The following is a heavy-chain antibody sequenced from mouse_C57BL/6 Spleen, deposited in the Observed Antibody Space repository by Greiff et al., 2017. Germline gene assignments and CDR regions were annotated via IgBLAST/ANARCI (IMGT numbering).Heavy chain of an antibody. CDR2: IYPGDGDT. CDR3: ARGLYYYGSYYYAMDY. D-gene: IGHD1-1*01. CDR1: GYAFSSSW. V-gene: IGHV1-82*01. J-gene: IGHJ4*01. Sequence: QVQLQQSGPELVKPGASVKISCKASGYAFSSSWMNWVKQRPGKGLEWIGRIYPGDGDTNYNGKFKGKATLTADKSSSTAYMQLSSLTSEDSAVYFCARGLYYYGSYYYAMDYWGQGTSVTVSS.